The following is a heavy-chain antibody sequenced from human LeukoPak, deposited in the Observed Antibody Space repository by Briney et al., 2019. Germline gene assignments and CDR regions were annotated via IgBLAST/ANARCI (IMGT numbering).Heavy chain of an antibody. Sequence: SETLSLTCIVSGGSISSISSNNYHWGWIRQPPGKGLEWIGSIYYSGSTYYNPSLKSRVTISVDTSKNQFSLKLSFVTAADTALYYCAREMGVVTAHGIDVWGQGTTVTVSS. D-gene: IGHD4-23*01. V-gene: IGHV4-39*02. J-gene: IGHJ6*02. CDR2: IYYSGST. CDR1: GGSISSISSNNYH. CDR3: AREMGVVTAHGIDV.